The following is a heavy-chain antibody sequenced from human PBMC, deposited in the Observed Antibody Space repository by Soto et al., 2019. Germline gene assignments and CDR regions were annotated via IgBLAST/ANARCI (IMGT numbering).Heavy chain of an antibody. V-gene: IGHV4-59*01. CDR2: IYYSGST. Sequence: QVQLQESGPGQVKPSETLSLTCTVSGGSISSYYWSWIRQPPGKGLEWIGYIYYSGSTNYNPSLKLRVTISVDPSKDQFSLKLSSVTAADTAVYYCARGEERGAMPSGYWGPGTLVTVSS. J-gene: IGHJ4*02. D-gene: IGHD3-16*01. CDR3: ARGEERGAMPSGY. CDR1: GGSISSYY.